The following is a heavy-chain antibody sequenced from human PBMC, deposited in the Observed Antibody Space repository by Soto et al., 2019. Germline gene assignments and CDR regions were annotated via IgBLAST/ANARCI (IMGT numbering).Heavy chain of an antibody. D-gene: IGHD6-13*01. CDR2: ISYDGSNK. V-gene: IGHV3-30*03. J-gene: IGHJ6*02. Sequence: PGGSLRLSCAASGFTFSSYGMHLVRQAPGKGLEWVAVISYDGSNKYYADSVKGRFTISRDNAKNSLYLQMNSLRAEDTAVYYCARDLLAAGYYYYYGMDVWGQGTTVTVSS. CDR3: ARDLLAAGYYYYYGMDV. CDR1: GFTFSSYG.